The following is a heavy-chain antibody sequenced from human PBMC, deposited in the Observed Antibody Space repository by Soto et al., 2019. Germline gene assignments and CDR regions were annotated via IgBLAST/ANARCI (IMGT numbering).Heavy chain of an antibody. J-gene: IGHJ6*02. CDR1: GFSLSTGGVA. CDR3: AHKLRYLDPMDV. CDR2: IYWNDDK. V-gene: IGHV2-5*01. D-gene: IGHD3-9*01. Sequence: SGPTLVNPTQTLTLTSTFSGFSLSTGGVAVGWIRQPPGKALEWLALIYWNDDKLYSPSLKTRLTVTKDTSKNQVVLTMTNVGPVDTATYYCAHKLRYLDPMDVWGQGTTVTVSS.